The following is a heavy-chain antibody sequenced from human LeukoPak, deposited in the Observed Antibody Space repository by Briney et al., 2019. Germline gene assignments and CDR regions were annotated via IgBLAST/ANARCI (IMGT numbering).Heavy chain of an antibody. CDR3: AKAYSGSPNDAFDI. CDR1: GFTFDDYA. CDR2: ISWNSGSI. J-gene: IGHJ3*02. V-gene: IGHV3-9*01. D-gene: IGHD1-26*01. Sequence: GRSLRLSCAASGFTFDDYAMHWVRQAPGKGLEWVSGISWNSGSIGYADSVKGRFTISRDNAKNSLYLQMNSLRAEDTALYYCAKAYSGSPNDAFDIWGQGTMVTVSS.